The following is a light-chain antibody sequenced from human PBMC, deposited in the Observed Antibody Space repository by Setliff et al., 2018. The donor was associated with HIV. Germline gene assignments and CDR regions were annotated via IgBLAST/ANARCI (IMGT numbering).Light chain of an antibody. Sequence: QSVLTQPPSVSGAPGQRVTISCTGSNSNIGAGPQVHGYQHLPGTAPKLLVYGSTNRPSGVPDRFSGSKSGTSASLAITGLQAEVEADYYCQTYDTSLHIYVFGTGTKVTVL. CDR1: NSNIGAGPQ. J-gene: IGLJ1*01. CDR2: GST. V-gene: IGLV1-40*01. CDR3: QTYDTSLHIYV.